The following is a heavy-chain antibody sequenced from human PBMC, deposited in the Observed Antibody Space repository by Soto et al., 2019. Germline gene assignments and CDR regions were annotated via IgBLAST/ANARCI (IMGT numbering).Heavy chain of an antibody. V-gene: IGHV4-30-2*01. CDR3: ARGGRSGYYSFPWYFDL. CDR1: GGSINSGGYS. J-gene: IGHJ2*01. D-gene: IGHD3-3*01. Sequence: TLSLTCAVSGGSINSGGYSWSWIRQPPGKGLEWIGYIYHSGSTYYNPSLKSRVTISVDRSKNQFSLKLSSVTAADTAVYYCARGGRSGYYSFPWYFDLWGRGTLVTVSS. CDR2: IYHSGST.